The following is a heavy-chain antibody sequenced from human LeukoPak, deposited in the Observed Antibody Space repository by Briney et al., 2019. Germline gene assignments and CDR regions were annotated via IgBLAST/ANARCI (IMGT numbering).Heavy chain of an antibody. CDR2: IYSGGST. CDR3: AREPHRWFGEQYGMDV. Sequence: GGSLRLSCAASGFTVSSNYMSWVRQAPGKGLEWVSVIYSGGSTYYADSVKGRFTISGDNSKNTLYLQMNSLRAEDTAVYYCAREPHRWFGEQYGMDVWGKGTTVTVSS. J-gene: IGHJ6*04. V-gene: IGHV3-53*01. CDR1: GFTVSSNY. D-gene: IGHD3-10*01.